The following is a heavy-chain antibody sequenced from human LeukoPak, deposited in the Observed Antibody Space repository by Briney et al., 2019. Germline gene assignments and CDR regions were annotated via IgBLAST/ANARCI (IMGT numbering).Heavy chain of an antibody. CDR1: DDSITMYY. CDR2: VDHTGST. J-gene: IGHJ6*03. D-gene: IGHD1-1*01. CDR3: ARGRVSSSTWYSTYYYYFYMDG. V-gene: IGHV4-59*01. Sequence: SETLSLTCSVSDDSITMYYWTWIRQPPGKGLEWIGYVDHTGSTNFNPSLNGRVSISRDTTKNLFPLRLRSVTAADTAVYFCARGRVSSSTWYSTYYYYFYMDGWGKGTTVTVSS.